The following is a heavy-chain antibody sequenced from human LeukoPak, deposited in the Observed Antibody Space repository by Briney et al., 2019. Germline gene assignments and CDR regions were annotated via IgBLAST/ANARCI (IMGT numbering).Heavy chain of an antibody. Sequence: PSETLNLTCTVSGGSISSHYWSWIRQPPGKGLEWIGYIYYSGSTNYNPSLKSRVTISVDTSKNQFSLKLSSVTAADTAVYYCASGYGGYDLDYWGQGTLVTVSS. J-gene: IGHJ4*02. CDR2: IYYSGST. CDR3: ASGYGGYDLDY. V-gene: IGHV4-59*11. D-gene: IGHD5-12*01. CDR1: GGSISSHY.